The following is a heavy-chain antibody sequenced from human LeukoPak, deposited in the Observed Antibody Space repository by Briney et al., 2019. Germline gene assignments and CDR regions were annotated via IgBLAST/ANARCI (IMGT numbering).Heavy chain of an antibody. CDR2: ISSSSSYI. D-gene: IGHD3-22*01. CDR3: ARDFNPSIDSTVV. J-gene: IGHJ4*02. Sequence: GSLRLSCAASGFTFSSYSMNWVRQAPGKGLEWVSSISSSSSYIYYADSVKGRFTISRDNAKNSLYMQMNSLRAEDTAVYYCARDFNPSIDSTVVWGQGTLVTVSS. CDR1: GFTFSSYS. V-gene: IGHV3-21*01.